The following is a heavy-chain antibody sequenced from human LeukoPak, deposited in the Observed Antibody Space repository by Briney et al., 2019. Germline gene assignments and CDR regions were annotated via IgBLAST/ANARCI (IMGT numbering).Heavy chain of an antibody. CDR1: GFRFSDFG. D-gene: IGHD2-15*01. CDR3: ARRIREGYCSGGNCYSFGY. CDR2: ITSSSSNI. V-gene: IGHV3-21*05. J-gene: IGHJ4*02. Sequence: GGSLRLSCGASGFRFSDFGMNWVRQAPGKVLEWVSHITSSSSNINNADSVKGRFTTSRDNAKNSLYLQMNSLRAEDTAVYFCARRIREGYCSGGNCYSFGYWGQGALVTVSS.